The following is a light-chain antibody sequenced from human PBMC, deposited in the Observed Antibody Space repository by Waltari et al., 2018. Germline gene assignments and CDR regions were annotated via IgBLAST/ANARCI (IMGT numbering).Light chain of an antibody. J-gene: IGLJ3*02. Sequence: QSVLTQPPSVSGAPGQRVTISCIGYSPNIGAGYDVQWYQQLPGTAPKLRIYGDTSRPSGVPDRFSASKSGTSVSLAITGLQPEDEAHYYCQSYDTNLRDWVFGGGTKLTVL. CDR3: QSYDTNLRDWV. CDR2: GDT. CDR1: SPNIGAGYD. V-gene: IGLV1-40*01.